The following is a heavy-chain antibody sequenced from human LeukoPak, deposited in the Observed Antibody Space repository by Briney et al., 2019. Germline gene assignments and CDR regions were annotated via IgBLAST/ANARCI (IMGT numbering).Heavy chain of an antibody. J-gene: IGHJ1*01. Sequence: ASVKVSCKASGYTFTNYGISWVRQAPGQGLEWMGRITPNNGNTDSAQRVQGRVTMTTDTSTSTAYMELRSLRSDDTAVYYCAAVKVTMIEVPRFFQHWGQGTLVTVSS. CDR1: GYTFTNYG. CDR2: ITPNNGNT. V-gene: IGHV1-18*01. CDR3: AAVKVTMIEVPRFFQH. D-gene: IGHD3-22*01.